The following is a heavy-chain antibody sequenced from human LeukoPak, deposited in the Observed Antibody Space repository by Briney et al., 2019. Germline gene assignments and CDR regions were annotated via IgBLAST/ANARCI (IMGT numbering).Heavy chain of an antibody. J-gene: IGHJ4*02. Sequence: SVKVSCKASGGTFSSYAISWVRQAPGQGLEWMGWIIPILGIANYAQKFQGRVTITADKSTSTAYMELSSLRSEDTAVYYCARGSYDILTGYYISIDYWGQGTLVTVSS. CDR3: ARGSYDILTGYYISIDY. V-gene: IGHV1-69*10. D-gene: IGHD3-9*01. CDR1: GGTFSSYA. CDR2: IIPILGIA.